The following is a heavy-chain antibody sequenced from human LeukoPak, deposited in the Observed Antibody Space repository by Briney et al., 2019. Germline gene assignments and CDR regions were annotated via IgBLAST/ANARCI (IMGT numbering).Heavy chain of an antibody. J-gene: IGHJ4*02. D-gene: IGHD3-16*01. V-gene: IGHV5-51*01. CDR1: GYSFTTYS. CDR2: FYPRDSDT. Sequence: GESLKTSCEASGYSFTTYSIGWVRQMPARGLEWMGIFYPRDSDTRYSPSFQGQVTISADKSISTAYLQWRSLKASDTAMYYCARRGLGDYWGQGTLVTASS. CDR3: ARRGLGDY.